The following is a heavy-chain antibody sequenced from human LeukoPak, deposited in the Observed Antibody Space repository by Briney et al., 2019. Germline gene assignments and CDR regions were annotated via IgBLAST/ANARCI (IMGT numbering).Heavy chain of an antibody. Sequence: ASVKVSCKASGYTFTSYGISWVRQAPGQGLEWMGWINPNSAGTSYAQKFQGRVTMTRDTSISTAYMELSRLRSDDTAVYYCARSDCSGTTCYNYWGQGTLVTVSS. D-gene: IGHD2-2*02. CDR2: INPNSAGT. CDR1: GYTFTSYG. V-gene: IGHV1-2*02. J-gene: IGHJ4*02. CDR3: ARSDCSGTTCYNY.